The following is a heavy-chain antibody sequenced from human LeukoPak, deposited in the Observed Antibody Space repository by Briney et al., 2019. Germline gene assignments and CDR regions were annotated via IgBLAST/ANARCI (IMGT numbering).Heavy chain of an antibody. J-gene: IGHJ2*01. CDR2: ISPYSGDT. CDR1: GYTFTGYL. Sequence: ASVKVSCKASGYTFTGYLMHWVRQAPGQGLEWMGWISPYSGDTKYAQKFQGRLTMTRDTSISTAYMELSRLTSDDTAVYYCVRALTTVATWLYLWGRGTLVTVSS. CDR3: VRALTTVATWLYL. D-gene: IGHD4-17*01. V-gene: IGHV1-2*02.